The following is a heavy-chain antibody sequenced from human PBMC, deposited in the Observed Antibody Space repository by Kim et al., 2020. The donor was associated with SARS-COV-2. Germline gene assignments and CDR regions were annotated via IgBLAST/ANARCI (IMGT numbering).Heavy chain of an antibody. CDR3: AKDWGEGVTMVRGVIIGNYYGMDV. CDR2: ISWTSGSI. J-gene: IGHJ6*02. D-gene: IGHD3-10*01. CDR1: GFTFDDYA. V-gene: IGHV3-9*01. Sequence: GGSLRLSCAASGFTFDDYAMHWVRQAPGKGLEWVSGISWTSGSIGYADSVKGRFTISRDNAKNSLYLQMNSLRAEDTALYYCAKDWGEGVTMVRGVIIGNYYGMDVWGQGTTVTVSS.